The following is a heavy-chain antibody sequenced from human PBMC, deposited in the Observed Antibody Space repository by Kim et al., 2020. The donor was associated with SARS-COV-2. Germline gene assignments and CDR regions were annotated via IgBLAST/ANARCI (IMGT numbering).Heavy chain of an antibody. CDR1: GFTFSSYA. V-gene: IGHV3-23*01. Sequence: GGSLRLSCAASGFTFSSYAMSWVRQAPGKGLEWVSAISGSGGSTYYADSVKGRFTISRDNSKNTLYLQMNSLRAEDTAVYYCAKEGIWAPPEFLYFDYWGQGTLVTVSS. D-gene: IGHD7-27*01. CDR2: ISGSGGST. CDR3: AKEGIWAPPEFLYFDY. J-gene: IGHJ4*02.